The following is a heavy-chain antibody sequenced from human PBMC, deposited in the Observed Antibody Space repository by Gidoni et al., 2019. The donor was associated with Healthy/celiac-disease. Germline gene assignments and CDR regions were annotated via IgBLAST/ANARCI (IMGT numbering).Heavy chain of an antibody. CDR3: ARGEGQGRIAARPARY. CDR1: GFTFSSYA. CDR2: ISYDGSNK. V-gene: IGHV3-30-3*01. D-gene: IGHD6-6*01. J-gene: IGHJ4*02. Sequence: QVQLVESGGGVVQPGRSLRLSCAASGFTFSSYAMHWVRQAPGKGLEWVAVISYDGSNKYYADSVKGRFTISRDNSKNTLYLQMNSLRAEDTAVYYCARGEGQGRIAARPARYWGQGTLVTVSS.